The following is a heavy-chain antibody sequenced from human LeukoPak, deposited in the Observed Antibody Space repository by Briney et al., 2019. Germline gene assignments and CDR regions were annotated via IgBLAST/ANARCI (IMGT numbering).Heavy chain of an antibody. D-gene: IGHD6-13*01. Sequence: ASVKVSCKASGYTFTNYAIHWVRQAPGQRLEWMGWINAGNGNTKYSHKFQGRVTITRDTSASTAYMELSSLRSEDTAIYYCARDPGIGYWGQGTLVTVSS. J-gene: IGHJ4*02. CDR1: GYTFTNYA. CDR3: ARDPGIGY. CDR2: INAGNGNT. V-gene: IGHV1-3*01.